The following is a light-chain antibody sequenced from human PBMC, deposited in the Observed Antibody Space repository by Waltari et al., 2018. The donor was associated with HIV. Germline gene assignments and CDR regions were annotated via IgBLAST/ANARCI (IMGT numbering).Light chain of an antibody. CDR1: SSDVGGSNY. J-gene: IGLJ2*01. Sequence: QSALTQPRSMSGSPGQSVTISCTGTSSDVGGSNYLSWYQQHPGKAPKLMVYDVSERPSRVPDRFSGSKSGNTASLTISGLQADDEADYYCCSYAGSVLFGGGTKLTVL. V-gene: IGLV2-11*01. CDR3: CSYAGSVL. CDR2: DVS.